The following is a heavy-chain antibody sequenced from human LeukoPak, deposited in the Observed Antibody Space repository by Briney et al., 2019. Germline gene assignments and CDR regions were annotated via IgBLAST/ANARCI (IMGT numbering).Heavy chain of an antibody. Sequence: GGSLRLSCAASGFTFSSYAMHWVRQAPGKGLEWVAVISYDGSNKYYADSVKGRFTISRDNSKNMLYLQMNSLRAEDTAVYYCASSSGSYYRYYYGMDVWGQGTTVTVSS. CDR1: GFTFSSYA. CDR3: ASSSGSYYRYYYGMDV. D-gene: IGHD3-10*01. V-gene: IGHV3-30*04. J-gene: IGHJ6*02. CDR2: ISYDGSNK.